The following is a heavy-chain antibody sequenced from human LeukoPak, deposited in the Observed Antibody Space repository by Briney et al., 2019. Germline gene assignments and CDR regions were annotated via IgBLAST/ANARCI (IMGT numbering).Heavy chain of an antibody. Sequence: PGGSLRLSCAASGFTFSSYSMHWVRQAPGKRLEWVAVISYDSIHKYYSDSVKGRFTISRDNSKNTLYLQINSLRAEDKAVYFCARGRGNTAMVYFFDYWGQGTLVTVSS. CDR2: ISYDSIHK. J-gene: IGHJ4*02. CDR3: ARGRGNTAMVYFFDY. CDR1: GFTFSSYS. D-gene: IGHD5-18*01. V-gene: IGHV3-30*14.